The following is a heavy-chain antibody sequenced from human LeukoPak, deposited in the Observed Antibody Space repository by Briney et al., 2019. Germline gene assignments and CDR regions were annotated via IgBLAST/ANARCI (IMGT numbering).Heavy chain of an antibody. CDR2: VSSSSIHT. V-gene: IGHV3-21*05. D-gene: IGHD6-13*01. CDR3: ARSAAATNFDS. Sequence: GGSLRLSCTASGFTFSTYGMIWVRQAPGKGLEWVSYVSSSSIHTNYADSVKGRFTISRDNAKNSLYLQMNSLGVEDTAVYYCARSAAATNFDSWGQGTLVTVSS. J-gene: IGHJ4*02. CDR1: GFTFSTYG.